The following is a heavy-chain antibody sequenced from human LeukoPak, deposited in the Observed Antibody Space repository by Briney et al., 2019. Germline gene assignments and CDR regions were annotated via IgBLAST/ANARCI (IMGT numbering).Heavy chain of an antibody. CDR1: GFNIGDYG. J-gene: IGHJ4*02. V-gene: IGHV3-49*04. Sequence: GGSLRLSRIGSGFNIGDYGMSWVRQAPGKGLEWVSFIRVKTYSGTAEYAASVKGRFTISRDDSKNIAYLQMDSLKTEDTAVYYCTRGGPYDISTGRTGYFDYWGQGTLVTVSS. CDR3: TRGGPYDISTGRTGYFDY. D-gene: IGHD3-9*01. CDR2: IRVKTYSGTA.